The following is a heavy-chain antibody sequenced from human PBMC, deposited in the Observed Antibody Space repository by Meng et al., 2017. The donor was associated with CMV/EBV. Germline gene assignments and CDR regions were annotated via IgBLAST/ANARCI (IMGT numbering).Heavy chain of an antibody. D-gene: IGHD3-22*01. CDR2: ISWNSGSI. CDR3: ARDDSSY. V-gene: IGHV3-9*01. Sequence: SLKISCAASGFTFDDYAMHWVRQAPGKGLEWVSGISWNSGSIGYADSVKGRFTISRDNAKNSLYLQMNSLRAEDTAVYYCARDDSSYWGQGTLVTVSS. J-gene: IGHJ4*02. CDR1: GFTFDDYA.